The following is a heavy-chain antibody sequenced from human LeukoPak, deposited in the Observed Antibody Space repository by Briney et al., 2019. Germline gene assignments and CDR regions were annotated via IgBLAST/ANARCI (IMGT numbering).Heavy chain of an antibody. Sequence: ASVKVSCKTSGYTFSSYGTTWVRQAPGQGLEWMGWISAYGHTKLARNLQARVTVTIDTSTTTAYMELRSLSSDDTAAYFCARETASGYLGFDFWGQGTLITVSS. CDR1: GYTFSSYG. CDR3: ARETASGYLGFDF. D-gene: IGHD3-3*01. V-gene: IGHV1-18*01. CDR2: ISAYGHT. J-gene: IGHJ4*02.